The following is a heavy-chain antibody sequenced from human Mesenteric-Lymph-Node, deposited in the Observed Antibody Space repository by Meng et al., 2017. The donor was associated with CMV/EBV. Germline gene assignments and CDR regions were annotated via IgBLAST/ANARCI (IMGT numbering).Heavy chain of an antibody. Sequence: ASVKVSCKASGYTFTGYYMHWVRQAPGQGLEWMGWMNPNSGNTGYAQKFQGRVTMTRNTSISTAYMELSSLRSEDTAVYYCARGRERYCSSTSCYDYYYGMDVWGQGTTVTVSS. J-gene: IGHJ6*02. CDR3: ARGRERYCSSTSCYDYYYGMDV. D-gene: IGHD2-2*01. V-gene: IGHV1-8*02. CDR2: MNPNSGNT. CDR1: GYTFTGYY.